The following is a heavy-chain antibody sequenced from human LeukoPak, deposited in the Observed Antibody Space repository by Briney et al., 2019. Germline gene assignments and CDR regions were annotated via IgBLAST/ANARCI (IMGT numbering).Heavy chain of an antibody. CDR1: GFTFTSYE. J-gene: IGHJ6*03. CDR3: ARDRGYMDV. Sequence: PGGSLRLSCAASGFTFTSYEMNWVRQAPGKGLEWVSYITSSGGTMYYADSVKGRFTISRDNAKNSLYLQMNNLRAEDTAVYYCARDRGYMDVWGKGTTVTVSS. V-gene: IGHV3-48*03. CDR2: ITSSGGTM.